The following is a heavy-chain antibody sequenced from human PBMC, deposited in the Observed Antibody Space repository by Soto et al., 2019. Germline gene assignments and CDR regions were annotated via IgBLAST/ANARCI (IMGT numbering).Heavy chain of an antibody. CDR1: GGSISSYY. V-gene: IGHV4-59*01. Sequence: PSETLSLTCTVSGGSISSYYWSWIRQPPGKGLEWIGYIYYSGSTNYNPSLKSRVTISVDTSKNQFSLKLSSVTAADTAVYYCAREGFGGDWGWADALDIWGQGTMVTVSS. D-gene: IGHD2-21*02. CDR2: IYYSGST. J-gene: IGHJ3*02. CDR3: AREGFGGDWGWADALDI.